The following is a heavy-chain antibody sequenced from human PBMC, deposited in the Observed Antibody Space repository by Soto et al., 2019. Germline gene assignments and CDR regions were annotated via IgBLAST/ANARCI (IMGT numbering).Heavy chain of an antibody. V-gene: IGHV3-23*01. Sequence: GGSLRLSCAASGFTFSSYAMSWVRQAPGKGLEWVSAISGSGGSTYYADSVKGRFTISRDNSKNTLYLQMNSLRAEDTAVYYCATSSGWLIGFDYWGKGTLVTVSS. CDR1: GFTFSSYA. CDR3: ATSSGWLIGFDY. J-gene: IGHJ4*02. D-gene: IGHD6-19*01. CDR2: ISGSGGST.